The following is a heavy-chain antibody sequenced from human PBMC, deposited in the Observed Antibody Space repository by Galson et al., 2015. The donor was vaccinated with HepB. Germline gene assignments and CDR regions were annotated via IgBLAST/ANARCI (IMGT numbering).Heavy chain of an antibody. Sequence: SLRLSCAASGFTFRSYWMTWVRQAPGKGLEWEANITQDGSEKYYVDSVKGRFTISRDNAKNSLYLQMDSLRAEDSAVYYCARGMSPWDFDLWGRGTLVTVSS. CDR3: ARGMSPWDFDL. J-gene: IGHJ2*01. CDR2: ITQDGSEK. CDR1: GFTFRSYW. V-gene: IGHV3-7*01.